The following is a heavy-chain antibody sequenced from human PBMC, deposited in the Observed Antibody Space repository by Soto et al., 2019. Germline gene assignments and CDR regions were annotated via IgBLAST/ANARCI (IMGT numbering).Heavy chain of an antibody. J-gene: IGHJ6*02. CDR1: GGSISSGGYY. CDR3: ARMYYDFWSGYFGRRTHGMDV. V-gene: IGHV4-31*03. D-gene: IGHD3-3*01. Sequence: SETLSLTCTVSGGSISSGGYYWSWIRQHPGKGLEWIGYIYYSGSTYYNPSLKSRVTISVDTSKNQFSLKLSSVTAADTAVYYCARMYYDFWSGYFGRRTHGMDVWGQGTTVTVSS. CDR2: IYYSGST.